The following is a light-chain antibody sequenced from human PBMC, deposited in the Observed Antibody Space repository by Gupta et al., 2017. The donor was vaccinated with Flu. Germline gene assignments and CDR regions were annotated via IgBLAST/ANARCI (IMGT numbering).Light chain of an antibody. CDR2: RVS. Sequence: PVTLGPPAPISCRSSQSRVHSNGNTYLTWLQQRPGQSPRRLIYRVSKRDSGGSARFSGSGSGTDFTLKSSRREAEDGGVYYGTQCTHWPTFGEGTKVELK. CDR3: TQCTHWPT. CDR1: QSRVHSNGNTY. V-gene: IGKV2-30*02. J-gene: IGKJ1*01.